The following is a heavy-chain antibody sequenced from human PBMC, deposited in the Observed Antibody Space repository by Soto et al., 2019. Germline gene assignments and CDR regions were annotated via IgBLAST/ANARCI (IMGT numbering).Heavy chain of an antibody. Sequence: GSLRLACTTSGXPVGDFLMSWFRQAPGRGLELVGFVRRKTYGETKEYAASVIGRFTMARDDYKNIAYLNMTSLQTEDTAIYYCSRRWATDPDYFDSSGTPGNFAYWGQGALGTVSS. CDR1: GXPVGDFL. J-gene: IGHJ4*02. D-gene: IGHD3-22*01. CDR3: SRRWATDPDYFDSSGTPGNFAY. CDR2: VRRKTYGETK. V-gene: IGHV3-49*03.